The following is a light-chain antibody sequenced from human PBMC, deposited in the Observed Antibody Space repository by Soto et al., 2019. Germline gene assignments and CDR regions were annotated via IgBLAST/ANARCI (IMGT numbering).Light chain of an antibody. CDR3: QQSYSTPT. CDR1: QSISRY. CDR2: AAS. J-gene: IGKJ2*01. V-gene: IGKV1-39*01. Sequence: DIQMTQSLSSLSASVGDRVTITCRASQSISRYLYWYQQKPGKAPKLLIYAASCLQSGVPSRFSGSGSGTDFTLTISSLQTKDLATYYCQQSYSTPTFGQGTKLEIK.